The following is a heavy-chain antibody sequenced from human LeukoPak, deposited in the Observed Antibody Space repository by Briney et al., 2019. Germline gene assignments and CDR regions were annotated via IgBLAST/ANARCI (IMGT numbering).Heavy chain of an antibody. Sequence: SVKVSCKGSVYTFTCYYMHWVRQAPGQGLEWMGWIIPILGIANYAQKFQGRVTITADKSTSTAYMELSSLRSEDTAVYYCASSLRGYSGYGYYGMDVWGQGTTVTVSS. CDR1: VYTFTCYY. V-gene: IGHV1-69*10. D-gene: IGHD5-12*01. CDR2: IIPILGIA. J-gene: IGHJ6*02. CDR3: ASSLRGYSGYGYYGMDV.